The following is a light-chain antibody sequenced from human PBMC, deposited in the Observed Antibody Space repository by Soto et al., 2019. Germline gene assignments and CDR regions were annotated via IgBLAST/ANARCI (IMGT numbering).Light chain of an antibody. J-gene: IGKJ4*01. V-gene: IGKV1-12*01. CDR1: QDVSNW. Sequence: DIQMTQSPSSVSASVGDRVTITCRASQDVSNWLAWSQQRPGKAPNLLIYAASSLQTGVPSRFSGGGFGTDFTLTISSLQPDDFATYYCQQPKSYPLAFGGGNKVEIK. CDR3: QQPKSYPLA. CDR2: AAS.